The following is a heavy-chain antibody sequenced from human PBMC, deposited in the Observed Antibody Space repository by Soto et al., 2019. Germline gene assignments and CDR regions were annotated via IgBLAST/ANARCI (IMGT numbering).Heavy chain of an antibody. CDR2: FYHSGST. CDR3: ARGEYYGSGNYFDY. D-gene: IGHD3-10*01. J-gene: IGHJ4*02. Sequence: TSETLSLTCAVSGHSISSGYYWGWIRQPPGKGLEWIGSFYHSGSTYYNPSLKSRVTMSVDTSKNQFSLKLSSVTAADTAVYYCARGEYYGSGNYFDYWGQGTLVTVSS. CDR1: GHSISSGYY. V-gene: IGHV4-38-2*01.